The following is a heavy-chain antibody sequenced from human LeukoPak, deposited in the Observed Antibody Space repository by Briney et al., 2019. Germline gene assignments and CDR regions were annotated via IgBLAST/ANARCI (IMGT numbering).Heavy chain of an antibody. Sequence: GESLKISCKGSGYSFTSYWIGWVRQMPGKGLEWMGIIYPGDSDTRYSPSFQGQVTISADKSISTAYLQWSSLKASDTAMYYCARHLASGYSYGLNDYWGQGTLVTVSS. J-gene: IGHJ4*02. CDR2: IYPGDSDT. D-gene: IGHD5-18*01. V-gene: IGHV5-51*01. CDR3: ARHLASGYSYGLNDY. CDR1: GYSFTSYW.